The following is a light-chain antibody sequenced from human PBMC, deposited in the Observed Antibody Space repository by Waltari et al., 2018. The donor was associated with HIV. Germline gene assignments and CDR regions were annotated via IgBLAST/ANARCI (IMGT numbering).Light chain of an antibody. V-gene: IGLV2-8*01. J-gene: IGLJ1*01. CDR1: SSDVGGYNY. CDR3: SSYAGSNNRFV. CDR2: EVS. Sequence: QSALTQPPSASGSPGQSVTLSCTGTSSDVGGYNYVSWYPQHPGKAPKLMIYEVSKRPSGVPDRFSGSKSGNTASLTVSGLQAEDEADYYCSSYAGSNNRFVFGTGTKVTVL.